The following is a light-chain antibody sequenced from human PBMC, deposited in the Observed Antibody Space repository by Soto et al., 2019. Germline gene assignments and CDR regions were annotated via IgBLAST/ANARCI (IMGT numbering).Light chain of an antibody. CDR3: MQGTHWPIT. CDR2: KVS. CDR1: RSLVHSNGIAY. Sequence: DVGVTLSTLSLPVTRGQPASISCRSNRSLVHSNGIAYSSWLQQRPGRSPRRXIHKVSHRDSGVPARFRGSGSGTDFALKIRRVQAEDVGVYYCMQGTHWPITFGQGTRLEIK. V-gene: IGKV2-30*02. J-gene: IGKJ5*01.